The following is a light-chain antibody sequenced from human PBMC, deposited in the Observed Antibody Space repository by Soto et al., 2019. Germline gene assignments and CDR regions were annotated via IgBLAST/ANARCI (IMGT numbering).Light chain of an antibody. CDR2: AAS. CDR3: QQPNGLT. Sequence: DIQLTQSPSFLSASVGDRVTITCRASQGISSYLAWYQQKPGKAPKLLIYAASTLQSGGTSRFSGSGSGTEFTLTISSLQPEDFATYYCQQPNGLTFGGGTKVEIK. J-gene: IGKJ4*01. CDR1: QGISSY. V-gene: IGKV1-9*01.